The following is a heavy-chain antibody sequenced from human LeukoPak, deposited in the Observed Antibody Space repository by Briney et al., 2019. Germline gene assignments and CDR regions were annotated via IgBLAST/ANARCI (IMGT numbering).Heavy chain of an antibody. CDR2: MNPNSGNT. D-gene: IGHD3-3*01. Sequence: ASVKVSCKASGYTFTSYDINWVRQATGQGLEWMGWMNPNSGNTGYAQKFQGRVTMTRNTSISTAYMELSSLRSEDTAVYYCARRQSGKTVFGVVIYYFDYWGQGTLATVSS. V-gene: IGHV1-8*01. J-gene: IGHJ4*02. CDR1: GYTFTSYD. CDR3: ARRQSGKTVFGVVIYYFDY.